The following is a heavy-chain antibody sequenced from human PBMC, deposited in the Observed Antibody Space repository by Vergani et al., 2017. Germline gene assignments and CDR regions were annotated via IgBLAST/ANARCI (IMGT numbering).Heavy chain of an antibody. CDR3: ARRDSSSWYTYYFDY. Sequence: QVQLQESGPGLVKPSETLSLTCTVSGGSISSYYWSWIRQPPGKGLEWIGYIYYSGSTNYNPSLKSRVTISVDTSKNQFSLKLSSVTAADTAVYYCARRDSSSWYTYYFDYWGQGTLVTVSS. D-gene: IGHD6-13*01. J-gene: IGHJ4*02. V-gene: IGHV4-59*01. CDR1: GGSISSYY. CDR2: IYYSGST.